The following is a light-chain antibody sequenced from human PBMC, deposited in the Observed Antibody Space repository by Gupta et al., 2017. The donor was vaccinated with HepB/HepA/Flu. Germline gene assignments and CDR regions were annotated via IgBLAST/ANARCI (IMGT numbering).Light chain of an antibody. J-gene: IGLJ3*02. CDR2: DVI. CDR1: SSDVGGYNL. CDR3: NSYTSSNIGV. V-gene: IGLV2-14*02. Sequence: QSALTQPASVSGSPGQPITISCPGTSSDVGGYNLFSWYQQHPGKAPKVMIYDVIKRPSGVSNRFSGSKSGNTASLSISGLQAEDEADYYCNSYTSSNIGVFGGGTKLTVL.